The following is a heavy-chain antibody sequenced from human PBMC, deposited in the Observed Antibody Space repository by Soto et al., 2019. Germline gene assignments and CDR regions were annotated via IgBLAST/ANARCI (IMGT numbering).Heavy chain of an antibody. CDR2: ILHSGST. D-gene: IGHD4-17*01. J-gene: IGHJ4*02. CDR3: ARSEATVLDY. CDR1: SGSIISNTYY. Sequence: PSETLSLTCNVSSGSIISNTYYWGWIRQPPGKGLEWIGSILHSGSTYYNPSLKSRVTISVDKSKNHFSLKLTSVTAADTAVYYCARSEATVLDYWGQGTLVTVSS. V-gene: IGHV4-39*07.